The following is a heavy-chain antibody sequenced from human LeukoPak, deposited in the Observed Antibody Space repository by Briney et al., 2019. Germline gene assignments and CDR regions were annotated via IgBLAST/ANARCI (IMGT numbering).Heavy chain of an antibody. D-gene: IGHD3-16*01. CDR2: ISGIGGNT. CDR1: GFAFSNYA. Sequence: GGSLRLSCAASGFAFSNYAMNWVRQAPGKGLEWVSGISGIGGNTYYADSVKGRFTISRDNSKNTLYLQMNSLRDEDTAVYYCARAYYVDYWGQGTLVTVSS. V-gene: IGHV3-23*01. J-gene: IGHJ4*02. CDR3: ARAYYVDY.